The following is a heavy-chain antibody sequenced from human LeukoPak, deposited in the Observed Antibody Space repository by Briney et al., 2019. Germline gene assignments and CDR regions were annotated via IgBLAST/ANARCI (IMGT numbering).Heavy chain of an antibody. CDR1: GFIVSSNY. CDR2: ISSSSSYI. J-gene: IGHJ3*02. D-gene: IGHD2-15*01. V-gene: IGHV3-21*01. Sequence: GGSLRLSCAASGFIVSSNYMSWVRQAPGKGLEWVSSISSSSSYIYYADSVKGRFTISRDNAKNSLYLQMNSLRAEDTAVYYCGREPPHYLDIAGAFYIWGQGTMVTVSS. CDR3: GREPPHYLDIAGAFYI.